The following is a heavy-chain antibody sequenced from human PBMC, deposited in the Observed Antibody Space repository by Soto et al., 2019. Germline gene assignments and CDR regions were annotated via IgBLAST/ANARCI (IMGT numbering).Heavy chain of an antibody. CDR1: GGSFSGYH. CDR3: VRSSIEPRIFMYPFDY. V-gene: IGHV4-34*01. Sequence: SETLSLTCAVYGGSFSGYHWTWIRQPPGTGLEWIGEINHSGSTNYNPSLKSRVTISVDTSKNQFSLKLTSVTAADTAVYFCVRSSIEPRIFMYPFDYWGLGTLVTVSS. CDR2: INHSGST. J-gene: IGHJ4*02. D-gene: IGHD6-6*01.